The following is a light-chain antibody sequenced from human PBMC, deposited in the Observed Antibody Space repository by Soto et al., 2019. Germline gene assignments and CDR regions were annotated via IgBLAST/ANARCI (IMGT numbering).Light chain of an antibody. CDR2: EVT. CDR3: CSHAGDNTYV. J-gene: IGLJ1*01. V-gene: IGLV2-8*01. CDR1: SSDVGGYNY. Sequence: QSALTQPPSASGSPGQSVTISCTGTSSDVGGYNYVSWYQQHPGKAPKLMIYEVTKGPSGVPDRFSGSKSGNTASLTVSGLQAEDEADYFCCSHAGDNTYVFGSGTKGTVL.